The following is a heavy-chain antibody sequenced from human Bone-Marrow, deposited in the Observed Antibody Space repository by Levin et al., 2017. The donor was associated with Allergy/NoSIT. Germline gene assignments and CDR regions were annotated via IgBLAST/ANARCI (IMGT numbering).Heavy chain of an antibody. D-gene: IGHD3-10*01. Sequence: SCAAAGFSLTDYYMAWIRQAPGKGLEYVSYISVDSSYTKYADSVKGRFTISRDNAKKSLFLQMNSLRAEDTAVYYCASLYGSGSYPVSYWGQGTLVTVS. J-gene: IGHJ4*02. V-gene: IGHV3-11*03. CDR1: GFSLTDYY. CDR3: ASLYGSGSYPVSY. CDR2: ISVDSSYT.